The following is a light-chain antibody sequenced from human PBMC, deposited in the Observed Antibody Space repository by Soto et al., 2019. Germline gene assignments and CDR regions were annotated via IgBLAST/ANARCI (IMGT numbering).Light chain of an antibody. CDR1: QSVGTF. CDR2: DAS. Sequence: EIVLTQSPATPSLSPGERATLSCRASQSVGTFFAWYQQKPGQAPRLLIYDASNRATGIPARFSGSGSGTDFTLTISSLEPEDFALYYCQQCYNWPQWTFGQGTKVDIK. CDR3: QQCYNWPQWT. V-gene: IGKV3-11*01. J-gene: IGKJ1*01.